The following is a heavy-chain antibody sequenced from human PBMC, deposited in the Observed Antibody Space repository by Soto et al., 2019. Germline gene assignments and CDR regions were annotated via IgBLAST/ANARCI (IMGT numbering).Heavy chain of an antibody. CDR2: INPSGGST. Sequence: QVQLVQSGAEVKKPGASVKVSCKASGYTFTSYYMHWVRQAPGQGLEWMGIINPSGGSTSYAQKFQGRVTMTRDTSTSTVYMELSSLRSEDTAVYYCARDLSPRDGYNPPSGYWGQGTLVTVSS. V-gene: IGHV1-46*01. CDR3: ARDLSPRDGYNPPSGY. D-gene: IGHD5-12*01. J-gene: IGHJ4*02. CDR1: GYTFTSYY.